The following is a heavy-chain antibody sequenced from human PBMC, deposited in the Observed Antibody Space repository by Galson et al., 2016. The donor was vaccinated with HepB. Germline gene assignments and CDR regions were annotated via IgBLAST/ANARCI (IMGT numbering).Heavy chain of an antibody. CDR2: ISYDGSNK. V-gene: IGHV3-30*18. Sequence: SLRLSCAASGFTFSNYGMHWVRQAPGKGLEWVEVISYDGSNKYYVDSVKGRFTISRDNSKNTLYLQMNSLRAEDTAVYYCAKGSLTGIDYWGQGTLVTVSS. J-gene: IGHJ4*02. D-gene: IGHD1-14*01. CDR3: AKGSLTGIDY. CDR1: GFTFSNYG.